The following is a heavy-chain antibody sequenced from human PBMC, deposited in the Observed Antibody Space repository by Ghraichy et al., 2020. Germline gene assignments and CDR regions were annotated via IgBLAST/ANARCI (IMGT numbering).Heavy chain of an antibody. D-gene: IGHD6-6*01. CDR3: ARGRIAARPVGATNWFDP. J-gene: IGHJ5*02. Sequence: SQTLSLTCAVYGGSFSGYYWSWIRQPPGRGLEWIGEINHSGSTNYNPSLKSRVTISVDTSKNQFSLKLSSVTAADTDVYYCARGRIAARPVGATNWFDPWGQGTLVTVSS. V-gene: IGHV4-34*01. CDR1: GGSFSGYY. CDR2: INHSGST.